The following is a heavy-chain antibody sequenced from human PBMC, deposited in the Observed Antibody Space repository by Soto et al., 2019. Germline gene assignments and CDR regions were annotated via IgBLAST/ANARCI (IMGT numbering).Heavy chain of an antibody. Sequence: SETLSLTCTVSGGSISSSSYYWGWIRQPPGKGLEWIGSIFYSGSTYYNPSLKSRVTISVDTSKNQFSLKLSSVTAADTAVYYCARPRYDSSGYSITGWFDPWGQGTLVTVSS. CDR3: ARPRYDSSGYSITGWFDP. V-gene: IGHV4-39*01. CDR1: GGSISSSSYY. J-gene: IGHJ5*02. D-gene: IGHD3-22*01. CDR2: IFYSGST.